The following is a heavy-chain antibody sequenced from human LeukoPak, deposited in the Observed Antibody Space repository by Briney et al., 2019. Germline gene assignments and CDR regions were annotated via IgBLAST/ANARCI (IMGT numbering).Heavy chain of an antibody. CDR2: IYYSGST. V-gene: IGHV4-39*01. Sequence: SETLSLTCTVSGGSISSSSYYWGWIRQPPGKGLEWIGSIYYSGSTYYNPSLKSRVTISVDTSKNQFSLKLSSVTAADTAVYYCARLYCSGGSCYGNRWNNWFDPWGQGTLVTVSS. D-gene: IGHD2-15*01. CDR3: ARLYCSGGSCYGNRWNNWFDP. J-gene: IGHJ5*02. CDR1: GGSISSSSYY.